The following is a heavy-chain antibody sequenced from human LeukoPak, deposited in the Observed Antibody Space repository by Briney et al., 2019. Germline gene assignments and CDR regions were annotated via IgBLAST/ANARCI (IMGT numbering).Heavy chain of an antibody. CDR2: IQTSGYT. CDR1: GGSISSYY. CDR3: ARDFIRGWFREKTCFDP. D-gene: IGHD6-19*01. Sequence: SETLSLTCSVSGGSISSYYWSWIRQSAGKGLEWIGRIQTSGYTNYNPSLKSRVSMSVDTSKNQVSLNLTSMTAADTAMYYCARDFIRGWFREKTCFDPWGQGTLVTVSS. J-gene: IGHJ5*02. V-gene: IGHV4-4*07.